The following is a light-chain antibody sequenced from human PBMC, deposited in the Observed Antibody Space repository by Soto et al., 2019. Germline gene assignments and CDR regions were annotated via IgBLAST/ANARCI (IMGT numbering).Light chain of an antibody. Sequence: EIVLTQSPGTLSLSPGERATLSCRASQSFNSIYLAWYQQKPGQAPRLLIYGASSRATGIPARFSGSGSGADFTLTISSLEPEDFALYYCQQHINWPLTFGGGTKVDIK. CDR3: QQHINWPLT. CDR2: GAS. J-gene: IGKJ4*01. CDR1: QSFNSIY. V-gene: IGKV3D-20*02.